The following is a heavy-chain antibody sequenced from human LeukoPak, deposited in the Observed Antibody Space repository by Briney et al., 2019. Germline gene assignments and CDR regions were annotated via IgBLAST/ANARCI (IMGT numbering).Heavy chain of an antibody. CDR3: ARGGLVGTTPRWYYFDY. D-gene: IGHD4-23*01. Sequence: SETLSLTCTVSGGSISSYYWTWIRQTPGKGLEWIGYIYNSGSTEHNPSLKSRVTISVDTSKNQFSLKLSSVTAADTAVYYCARGGLVGTTPRWYYFDYWGQGTLVTVSS. V-gene: IGHV4-59*01. CDR2: IYNSGST. J-gene: IGHJ4*02. CDR1: GGSISSYY.